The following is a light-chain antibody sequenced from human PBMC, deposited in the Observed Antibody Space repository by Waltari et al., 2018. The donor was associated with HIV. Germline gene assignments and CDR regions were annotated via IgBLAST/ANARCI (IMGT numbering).Light chain of an antibody. Sequence: EIVLTQSPGTLSLSPGEKATLSCRASQSVTSGYLAWYQQKPGQAPRLLIYGTSKRATGIPYRFSGSGSGTDFSLTINKLEPEDFEVYWCQQYGSSPYTFGRGTILEI. V-gene: IGKV3-20*01. CDR1: QSVTSGY. J-gene: IGKJ2*01. CDR2: GTS. CDR3: QQYGSSPYT.